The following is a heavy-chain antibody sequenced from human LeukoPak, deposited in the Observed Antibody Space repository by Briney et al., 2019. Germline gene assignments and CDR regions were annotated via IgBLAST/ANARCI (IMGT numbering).Heavy chain of an antibody. CDR2: IYNSGST. CDR1: GDSISKSRHF. CDR3: ARDLYSSRTNDAFVI. Sequence: SETLSLTCNVSGDSISKSRHFWAWIRQSPGRGLEWIGYIYNSGSTYYNPSLKSRVTVSVDTSKNQFSLSLGSVTAADTAVYYCARDLYSSRTNDAFVIWGQGTMVTVSS. V-gene: IGHV4-39*07. D-gene: IGHD6-13*01. J-gene: IGHJ3*02.